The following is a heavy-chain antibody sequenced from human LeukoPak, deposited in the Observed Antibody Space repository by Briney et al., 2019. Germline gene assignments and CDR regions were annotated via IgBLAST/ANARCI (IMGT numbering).Heavy chain of an antibody. CDR1: GFIFSDYY. CDR2: ISTSSGYT. D-gene: IGHD6-13*01. CDR3: AARHRYSSSWTFDY. Sequence: GGSLRLSCAASGFIFSDYYMSWIRQAPGKGLEWVSYISTSSGYTNYADSVKGRFTISRDNAKNSLYLQMNSLRAEDTAVYYCAARHRYSSSWTFDYWGQGTLVTVSS. J-gene: IGHJ4*02. V-gene: IGHV3-11*06.